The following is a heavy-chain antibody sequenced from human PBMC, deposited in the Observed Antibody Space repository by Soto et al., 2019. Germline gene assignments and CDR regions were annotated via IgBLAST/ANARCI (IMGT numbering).Heavy chain of an antibody. CDR2: LVGSGDDI. V-gene: IGHV3-23*01. D-gene: IGHD2-8*01. CDR3: AKDALANNGVWEAFDL. Sequence: EVQLMESGGGLVQPGGSLRLSCAASGFTFKYYAMSWVRQAPGKGLEWVSGLVGSGDDINYAASVRGRFTVSRDNSNNILHLQTNRPRDQETAVYYCAKDALANNGVWEAFDLWRKGTKATDSS. J-gene: IGHJ3*01. CDR1: GFTFKYYA.